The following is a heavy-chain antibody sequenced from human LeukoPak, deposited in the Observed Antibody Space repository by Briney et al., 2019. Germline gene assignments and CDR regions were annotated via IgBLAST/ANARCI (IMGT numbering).Heavy chain of an antibody. CDR3: ARDPIDGQYSSGWYWFDP. CDR2: MNPNSGNT. D-gene: IGHD6-19*01. CDR1: GYTFTSYD. V-gene: IGHV1-8*02. J-gene: IGHJ5*02. Sequence: ASVKVSCKASGYTFTSYDINWVRQATGQGLEWMGWMNPNSGNTGYAQMFQGRVTMTTDTSTSTAYMELRSLRSDDTAVYYCARDPIDGQYSSGWYWFDPWGQGTLVTVSS.